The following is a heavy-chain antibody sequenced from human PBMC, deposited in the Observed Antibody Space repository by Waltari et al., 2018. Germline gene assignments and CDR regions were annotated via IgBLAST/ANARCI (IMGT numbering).Heavy chain of an antibody. V-gene: IGHV3-53*02. J-gene: IGHJ5*02. CDR3: ARDQSLGWFDP. D-gene: IGHD3-3*01. Sequence: EVQLVETGGGLIQPGGSLRLSCAASGFTVSSNYMSWVRQAPGKGLEWVSVIYSGGSTYYADSVKGQFTISRDNSKNTLYLQMNSLRAEDTAVYYCARDQSLGWFDPWGQGTLVTVSS. CDR2: IYSGGST. CDR1: GFTVSSNY.